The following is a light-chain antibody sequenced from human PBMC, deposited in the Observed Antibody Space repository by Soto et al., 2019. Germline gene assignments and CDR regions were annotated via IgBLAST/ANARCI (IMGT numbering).Light chain of an antibody. CDR1: QTINTEF. V-gene: IGKV3-20*01. J-gene: IGKJ2*01. Sequence: EIVLTQSPGTLSLSPGERATFSCRTSQTINTEFLAWYQQRPGLAPRLLIHGTSNGATGIPDRFSGSGSGTDLTLTISALEPEDFAVYYCQRYGSSPLYAFGQGTKLEI. CDR3: QRYGSSPLYA. CDR2: GTS.